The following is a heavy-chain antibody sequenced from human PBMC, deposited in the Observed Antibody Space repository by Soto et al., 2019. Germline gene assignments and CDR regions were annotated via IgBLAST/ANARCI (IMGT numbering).Heavy chain of an antibody. CDR1: GFTFSSYG. CDR3: ARERGGGNSLDY. V-gene: IGHV3-33*01. D-gene: IGHD2-21*02. J-gene: IGHJ4*02. Sequence: QVQLVESGGGVVQPGRSLRLSCAASGFTFSSYGMHWVRQAPGKGLEWVAVIWYDGSNKYYADSVKGRFTISRDNSKNTLYLQMNSRRAEDTAVYYCARERGGGNSLDYLGQGTLVTVSS. CDR2: IWYDGSNK.